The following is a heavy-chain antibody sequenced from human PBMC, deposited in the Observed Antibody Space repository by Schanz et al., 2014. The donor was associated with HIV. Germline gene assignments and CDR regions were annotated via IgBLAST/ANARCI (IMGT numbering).Heavy chain of an antibody. CDR3: ARDQNVISMVRGVMGGVDY. V-gene: IGHV1-18*01. Sequence: QVQLVQSGAEVKKPGASVKVSCKASGYIFTSNGISWVRQAPGQGLEWMGWISAYNGKTNYARKVQGRVTMTSDTSATTAYMELRSLRSGDTAVYYCARDQNVISMVRGVMGGVDYWGQGTLVTVSS. D-gene: IGHD3-10*01. CDR2: ISAYNGKT. CDR1: GYIFTSNG. J-gene: IGHJ4*02.